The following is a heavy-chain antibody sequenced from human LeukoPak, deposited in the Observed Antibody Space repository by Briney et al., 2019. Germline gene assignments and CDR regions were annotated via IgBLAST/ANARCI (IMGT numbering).Heavy chain of an antibody. D-gene: IGHD6-13*01. Sequence: ASVKVSCKASGYTFTSYDINWVRQAAGQGFEWMGWINPNSGGTNYAQKFQGRVTMTRDTSISTAYMELSRLRSDDTAVYYCARDRPKIIAAAGNFDYWGQGTLVTVSS. CDR3: ARDRPKIIAAAGNFDY. CDR1: GYTFTSYD. J-gene: IGHJ4*02. V-gene: IGHV1-2*02. CDR2: INPNSGGT.